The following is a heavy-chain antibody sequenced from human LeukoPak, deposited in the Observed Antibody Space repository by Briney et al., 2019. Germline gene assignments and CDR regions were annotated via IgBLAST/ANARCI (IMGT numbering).Heavy chain of an antibody. J-gene: IGHJ4*02. V-gene: IGHV3-33*01. CDR3: ARDAVYSSSWQYY. D-gene: IGHD6-13*01. CDR1: GFTFSSYG. Sequence: GGSLRLSCAASGFTFSSYGMHWVRQAPGKGLEGVAVIWYDGSNKYYADSVKGRFTISRDNSKNTLYLQMNSLRAEDTAVYYCARDAVYSSSWQYYWGQGTLVTVSS. CDR2: IWYDGSNK.